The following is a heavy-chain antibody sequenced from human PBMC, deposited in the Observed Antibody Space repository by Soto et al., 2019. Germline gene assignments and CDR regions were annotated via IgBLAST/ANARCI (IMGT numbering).Heavy chain of an antibody. CDR3: ARKSPHDIAAAGPDY. J-gene: IGHJ4*02. D-gene: IGHD6-13*01. Sequence: QVQLQQWGAGLLKPSETLSLTCAVYGGSFSGYYWSWIRQPPGKGLEWIGEINHSGSTNYNPSLKSRVTISVDTSKNQFSLKLSSVTAADTAVYYCARKSPHDIAAAGPDYWGQGTLVTVSS. V-gene: IGHV4-34*01. CDR2: INHSGST. CDR1: GGSFSGYY.